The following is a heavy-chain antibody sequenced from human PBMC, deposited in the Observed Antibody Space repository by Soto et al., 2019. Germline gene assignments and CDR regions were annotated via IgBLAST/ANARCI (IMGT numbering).Heavy chain of an antibody. J-gene: IGHJ6*01. V-gene: IGHV1-69*10. CDR3: TREHYYASYGMDV. CDR1: GGTFSSYA. Sequence: ASVKVSWKASGGTFSSYAMSWVRQAPGQGLEWMGVIIPIGGRTNYAQKFQGRVTITRDKSTSTAYMELSSLISEDTAVYYCTREHYYASYGMDVWGQGTTVTLSS. CDR2: IIPIGGRT.